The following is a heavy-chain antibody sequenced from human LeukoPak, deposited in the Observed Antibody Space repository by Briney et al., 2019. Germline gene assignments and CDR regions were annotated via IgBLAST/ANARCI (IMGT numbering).Heavy chain of an antibody. CDR3: ARDPHNPGPIDY. Sequence: GGSLRLSCAASGFTFSSYSMNWVRQAPGKRLEWVSSISGNNNYIYYADSVGGRFTISRDNARDSLFLQMDSLRAEDTAVYYCARDPHNPGPIDYWGQGTLVTVSS. J-gene: IGHJ4*02. CDR1: GFTFSSYS. V-gene: IGHV3-21*01. CDR2: ISGNNNYI.